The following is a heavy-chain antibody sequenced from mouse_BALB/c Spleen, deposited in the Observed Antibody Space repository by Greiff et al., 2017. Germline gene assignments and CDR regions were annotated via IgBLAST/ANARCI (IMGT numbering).Heavy chain of an antibody. CDR1: GFTFSSYT. V-gene: IGHV5-6-4*01. J-gene: IGHJ2*01. CDR2: ISSGGSYT. Sequence: EVQLVESGGGLVKPGGSLKLSCAASGFTFSSYTMSWVRQTPEKRLEWVATISSGGSYTYYPDSVKGRFTISRDNAKNTLYLQMSSLKSEDTAMYYCTRGDRYDYWGQGTTLTVSS. CDR3: TRGDRYDY. D-gene: IGHD2-14*01.